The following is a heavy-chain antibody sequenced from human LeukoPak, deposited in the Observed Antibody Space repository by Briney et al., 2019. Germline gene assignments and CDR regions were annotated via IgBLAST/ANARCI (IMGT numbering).Heavy chain of an antibody. D-gene: IGHD2-21*02. CDR1: GFTFSDYY. CDR3: ARAGEDCGGDCYLGIDY. J-gene: IGHJ4*02. CDR2: ISSSGSTI. Sequence: KPGGSLRLSCAASGFTFSDYYMSWIRQAPGKGLEWVSYISSSGSTIYYADSVKGRFTISRDNAKNSLYLQMDSLRAEDMAVYYCARAGEDCGGDCYLGIDYWGQGTLVTVSS. V-gene: IGHV3-11*01.